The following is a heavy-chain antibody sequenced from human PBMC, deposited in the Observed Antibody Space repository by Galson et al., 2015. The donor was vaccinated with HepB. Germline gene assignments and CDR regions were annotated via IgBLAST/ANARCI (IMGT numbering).Heavy chain of an antibody. CDR1: GFTFSSYS. D-gene: IGHD3-3*01. V-gene: IGHV3-21*01. Sequence: SLRLSCAASGFTFSSYSMNWVRQAPGKGLEWVSSISSSSSYIYYADSVKGRFTISRDNAKNSLYLQMNSLRAEDTAVYYCARDQGGYDFWSGLTSYYYYMDVWGKGTTVTVSS. CDR2: ISSSSSYI. CDR3: ARDQGGYDFWSGLTSYYYYMDV. J-gene: IGHJ6*03.